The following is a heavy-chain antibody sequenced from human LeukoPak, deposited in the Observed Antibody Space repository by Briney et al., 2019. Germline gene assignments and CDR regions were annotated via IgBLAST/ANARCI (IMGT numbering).Heavy chain of an antibody. J-gene: IGHJ5*02. V-gene: IGHV1-24*01. CDR1: GYTPTELS. CDR3: ARGGYIVVVVAATSWFDP. D-gene: IGHD2-15*01. Sequence: ASVKVSCKVSGYTPTELSMHWVRQAPGKGLEWMGGFDPEDGETIYAQKFQGRVTMTRDTSTSTVYMELSSLRSEDTAVYYCARGGYIVVVVAATSWFDPWGQGTLVTVSS. CDR2: FDPEDGET.